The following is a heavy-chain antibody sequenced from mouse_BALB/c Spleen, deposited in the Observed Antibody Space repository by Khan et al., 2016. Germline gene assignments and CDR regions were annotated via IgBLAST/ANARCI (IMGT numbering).Heavy chain of an antibody. Sequence: QVRLQQSGPELVKPGASVKMSCKASGYTFTDYVISWVKRRTGQGLEWIGEIYPGSGSTYYNEKFKGKATLTADKSSNTAYMQLSSLTSEDSAVYFCAGGSYGGDYWGQGTSVTVSS. J-gene: IGHJ4*01. V-gene: IGHV1-81*01. D-gene: IGHD2-12*01. CDR1: GYTFTDYV. CDR3: AGGSYGGDY. CDR2: IYPGSGST.